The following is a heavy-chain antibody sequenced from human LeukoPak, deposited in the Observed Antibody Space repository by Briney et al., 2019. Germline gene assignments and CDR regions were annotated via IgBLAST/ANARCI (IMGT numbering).Heavy chain of an antibody. D-gene: IGHD3-16*01. V-gene: IGHV4-34*01. Sequence: SETLSLTCAVYGGSFSGYSWSWIRQPPGKGLEWFGEINHSGSTNYNPSLKSRVTISVDTSKNQFSLKLSSVTAADTAVYYCVDYVWGTTLEDYWGQGTLVTVSS. CDR2: INHSGST. CDR1: GGSFSGYS. CDR3: VDYVWGTTLEDY. J-gene: IGHJ4*02.